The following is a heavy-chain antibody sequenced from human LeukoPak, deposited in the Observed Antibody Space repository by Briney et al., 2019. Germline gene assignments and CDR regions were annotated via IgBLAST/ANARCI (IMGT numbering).Heavy chain of an antibody. V-gene: IGHV3-21*01. CDR2: ISSSSNYI. Sequence: GGSLRLSCAASGFTFSSYSMNWVRQAPGEGLEWVSSISSSSNYIYYADSVKGRFTISRDNAKNSLYLQMNSLRAEDTAVYYCAREFYYDSSDYYYVETFDIWGQGTMVTVSS. J-gene: IGHJ3*02. D-gene: IGHD3-22*01. CDR3: AREFYYDSSDYYYVETFDI. CDR1: GFTFSSYS.